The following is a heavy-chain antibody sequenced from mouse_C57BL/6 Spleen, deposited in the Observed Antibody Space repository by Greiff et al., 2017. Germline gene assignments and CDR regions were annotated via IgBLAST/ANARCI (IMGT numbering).Heavy chain of an antibody. CDR3: ARSNPPHYYGSSPYYFDY. D-gene: IGHD1-1*01. CDR2: IDPSDSYT. V-gene: IGHV1-69*01. J-gene: IGHJ2*01. Sequence: VQLQQPGAELVMPGASVKLSCKASGYTFTSYWMHWVKQRPGQGLEWIGEIDPSDSYTNYNQKFKGKSTLTVDKSSSTAYMQLSSLTSEDSAVYYCARSNPPHYYGSSPYYFDYWGQGTTLTVSS. CDR1: GYTFTSYW.